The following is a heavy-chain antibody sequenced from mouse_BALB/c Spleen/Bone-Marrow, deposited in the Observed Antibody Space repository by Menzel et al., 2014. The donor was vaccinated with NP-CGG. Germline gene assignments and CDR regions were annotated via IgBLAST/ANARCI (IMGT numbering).Heavy chain of an antibody. Sequence: VQLQQSGAELVKPGASVKLSCKTSGYTFTNYWIQWVKQRPGQGLGWIGEIFPGIGTTYYNEKFKGKATLTIDTSSSTAYMQRSSLTSEDSAVYFCARGCNYGYWGQGTTLTVSS. CDR2: IFPGIGTT. V-gene: IGHV1S132*01. CDR3: ARGCNYGY. D-gene: IGHD2-1*01. J-gene: IGHJ2*01. CDR1: GYTFTNYW.